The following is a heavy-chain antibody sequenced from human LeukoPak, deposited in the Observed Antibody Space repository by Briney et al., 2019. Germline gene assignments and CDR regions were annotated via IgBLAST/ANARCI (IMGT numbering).Heavy chain of an antibody. D-gene: IGHD4-17*01. V-gene: IGHV1-69*06. CDR2: IIPIFGTA. CDR1: GGTFSSYA. Sequence: ASVKVSCKASGGTFSSYAISWVRQAPGQGLEWMGGIIPIFGTANYAQKFQGRVTITADKSTSTAYMELSSLRSEDTAVYYCARLVLDYGDYSPNYFDYWGQGTLVTVSS. J-gene: IGHJ4*02. CDR3: ARLVLDYGDYSPNYFDY.